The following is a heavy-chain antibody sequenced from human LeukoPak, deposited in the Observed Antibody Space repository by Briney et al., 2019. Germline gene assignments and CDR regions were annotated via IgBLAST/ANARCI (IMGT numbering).Heavy chain of an antibody. CDR2: ITGSGGTT. CDR3: VQRNKLAPAGRFAY. CDR1: GFTFSSYC. J-gene: IGHJ4*02. V-gene: IGHV3-23*01. D-gene: IGHD6-13*01. Sequence: GGSLRLSCAASGFTFSSYCMSWVRQVPGKGLEWVSSITGSGGTTYYADSVKGRFTISRDNSKNTLYLHMNSLRAEDTAVYYCVQRNKLAPAGRFAYWGQGTLVTVSS.